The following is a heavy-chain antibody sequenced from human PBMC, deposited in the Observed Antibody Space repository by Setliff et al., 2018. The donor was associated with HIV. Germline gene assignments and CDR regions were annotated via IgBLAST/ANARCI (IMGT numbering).Heavy chain of an antibody. J-gene: IGHJ5*02. CDR1: GGTFSNYA. CDR2: IIPMLSIA. V-gene: IGHV1-69*10. Sequence: SVKVSCKASGGTFSNYAITWVRQAPGQGLELMGGIIPMLSIANYAQKFQGRVTITADESASTAYMELSSLRSEDTAVYYCTRHRVVPAALNWFDPWGQGTLVTVSS. CDR3: TRHRVVPAALNWFDP. D-gene: IGHD2-2*01.